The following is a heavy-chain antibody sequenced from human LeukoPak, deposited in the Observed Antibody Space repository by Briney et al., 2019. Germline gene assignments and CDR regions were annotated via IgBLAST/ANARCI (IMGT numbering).Heavy chain of an antibody. V-gene: IGHV4-39*01. CDR3: ARQIYYDRSGYFYFN. CDR1: GGPISSSGYY. CDR2: MSYSGST. D-gene: IGHD3-22*01. Sequence: SETLSLTCTVSGGPISSSGYYWGWIRQPPGKGLECIGIMSYSGSTYYNPSLKSRVTMSVDTSKNHFSLKLSSVTAADTAVYYCARQIYYDRSGYFYFNWGQGTLVTVSS. J-gene: IGHJ4*02.